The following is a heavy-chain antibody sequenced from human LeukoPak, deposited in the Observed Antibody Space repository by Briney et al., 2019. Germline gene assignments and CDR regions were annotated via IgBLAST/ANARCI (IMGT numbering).Heavy chain of an antibody. CDR2: LYSSGYT. CDR1: GFSVTSNY. D-gene: IGHD5-12*01. CDR3: AAKGNGYTGTYVFAH. J-gene: IGHJ4*02. Sequence: GGSLRLSCAASGFSVTSNYMSWVRQAPGQGLEWVAVLYSSGYTKYADSVKGRFSISRDTSENTLSLHMNSLRAEDSAVYYCAAKGNGYTGTYVFAHWGRGTLVTVSS. V-gene: IGHV3-66*01.